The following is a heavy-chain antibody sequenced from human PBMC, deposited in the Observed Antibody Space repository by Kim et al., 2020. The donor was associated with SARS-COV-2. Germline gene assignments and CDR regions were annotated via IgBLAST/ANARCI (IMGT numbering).Heavy chain of an antibody. CDR2: INPNSGGT. D-gene: IGHD3-22*01. V-gene: IGHV1-2*02. CDR1: GYTFTGYY. CDR3: ARASAGYYYDSSGYLVY. Sequence: ASVKVSCKASGYTFTGYYMHWVRQAPGQGLEWMGWINPNSGGTNYAQKFQGRVTMTRDTSISTAYMELSRLRSDDTAVYYCARASAGYYYDSSGYLVYWGQGTLVTVSS. J-gene: IGHJ4*02.